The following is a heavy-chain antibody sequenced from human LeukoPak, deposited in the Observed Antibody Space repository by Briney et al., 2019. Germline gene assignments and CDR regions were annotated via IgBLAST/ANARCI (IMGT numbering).Heavy chain of an antibody. CDR2: IRGNGGGT. J-gene: IGHJ4*02. CDR3: SEGQELDDGVLES. Sequence: GGSLRLSCAASGFTFSSNAMTWVRQAPGKGLEWASTIRGNGGGTHYAESLRGRFTISRDNSKSTVYLQMNSLSAEDTAIYYCSEGQELDDGVLESWGRGTLVTVSS. D-gene: IGHD1-1*01. V-gene: IGHV3-23*01. CDR1: GFTFSSNA.